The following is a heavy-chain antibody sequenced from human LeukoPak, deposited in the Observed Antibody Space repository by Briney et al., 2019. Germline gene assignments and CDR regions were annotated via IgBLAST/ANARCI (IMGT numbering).Heavy chain of an antibody. CDR2: IGVSGTTM. D-gene: IGHD2-2*01. CDR1: GFTFSSYE. V-gene: IGHV3-48*03. J-gene: IGHJ4*02. CDR3: ARERYCSSTSCPHGDLDY. Sequence: GGSVRLSCAASGFTFSSYEMNWVRQAPGKGLEWVSYIGVSGTTMYYAESVKGRFTISRDNAKNSLYLQINSLRAEDTAVYYCARERYCSSTSCPHGDLDYWGQGTLVSVSS.